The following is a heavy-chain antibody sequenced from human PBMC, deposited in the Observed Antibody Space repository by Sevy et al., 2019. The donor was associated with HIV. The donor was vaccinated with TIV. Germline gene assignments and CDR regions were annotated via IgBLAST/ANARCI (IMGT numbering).Heavy chain of an antibody. CDR1: GFTFSSYA. Sequence: GGSLRLSCAASGFTFSSYAMHWVRQAPGKGLEWVAVISYDGSNKYYADSMKGRFSISRDNSKNTLYLQMNSLRAEDTAVYYCARVGYCSGGSCYDIGYYYGMDVWGQGTTVTVSS. D-gene: IGHD2-15*01. J-gene: IGHJ6*02. V-gene: IGHV3-30-3*01. CDR3: ARVGYCSGGSCYDIGYYYGMDV. CDR2: ISYDGSNK.